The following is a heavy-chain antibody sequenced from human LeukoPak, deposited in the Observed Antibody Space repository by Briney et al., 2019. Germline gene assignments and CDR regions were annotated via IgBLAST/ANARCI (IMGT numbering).Heavy chain of an antibody. V-gene: IGHV3-30*18. Sequence: GRSLRLSCVASEFTISNYPMHWVRQAPGKGLEWVAVISYDGSNKDYADSVKGRFTISRDNSKNTLYLQMNSLRAEDTALYYCAKKGSEMFITISAFVFWAKGKMVPVFS. D-gene: IGHD3-10*02. CDR2: ISYDGSNK. CDR3: AKKGSEMFITISAFVF. CDR1: EFTISNYP. J-gene: IGHJ3*01.